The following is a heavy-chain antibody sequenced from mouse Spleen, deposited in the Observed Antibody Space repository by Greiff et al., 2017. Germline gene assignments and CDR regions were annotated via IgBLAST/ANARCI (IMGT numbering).Heavy chain of an antibody. V-gene: IGHV1-55*01. CDR3: ARGGARATSWFAY. Sequence: QVQLQQPGAELVKPGASVKMSCKASGYTFTSYWITWVKQRPGQGLEWIGDIYPGSGSTNYNEKFKSKATLTVDTSSSTAYMQLSSLTSEDSAVYYCARGGARATSWFAYWGQGTLVTVSA. D-gene: IGHD3-1*01. CDR1: GYTFTSYW. J-gene: IGHJ3*01. CDR2: IYPGSGST.